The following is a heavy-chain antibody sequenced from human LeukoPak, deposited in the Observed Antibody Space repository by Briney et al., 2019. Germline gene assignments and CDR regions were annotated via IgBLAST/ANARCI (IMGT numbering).Heavy chain of an antibody. CDR3: ARELYWNENWFDP. CDR2: MNPNSGNT. V-gene: IGHV1-8*01. D-gene: IGHD1-1*01. Sequence: ASVKVSCKASGYTFTSYDINWVRQATGQGLEWMGWMNPNSGNTGYAQKLQGRVTLTTDTSTSTAYMELRSLRSDDTAVYYCARELYWNENWFDPWGQGTLVAVSS. CDR1: GYTFTSYD. J-gene: IGHJ5*02.